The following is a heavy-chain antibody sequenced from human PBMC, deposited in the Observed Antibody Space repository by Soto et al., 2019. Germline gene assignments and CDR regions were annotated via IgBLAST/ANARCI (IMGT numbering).Heavy chain of an antibody. CDR1: GFTFSSYS. CDR3: ARAMTSVTIDY. J-gene: IGHJ4*02. CDR2: ISSSSSTI. Sequence: GGSLRLSCVASGFTFSSYSMNWVRQAPGKGLEWVSYISSSSSTIYYADSVKGRFTISRDNAKDSLYLQMNSLRAEDTALYYCARAMTSVTIDYWGQGTLVTVSS. V-gene: IGHV3-48*01. D-gene: IGHD4-17*01.